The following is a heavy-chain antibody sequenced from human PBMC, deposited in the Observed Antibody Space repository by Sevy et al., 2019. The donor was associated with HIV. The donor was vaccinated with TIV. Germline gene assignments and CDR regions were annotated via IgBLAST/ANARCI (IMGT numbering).Heavy chain of an antibody. CDR2: FDPEDGET. J-gene: IGHJ4*02. CDR1: GSTLTRLA. V-gene: IGHV1-24*01. D-gene: IGHD3-22*01. CDR3: ATTKDYYDSSGSPFDD. Sequence: ASVKVSCKVSGSTLTRLAIHWVRQAPGKGPEWMGSFDPEDGETIYSQKFQGRVTMNEDTSTETGYMELRSLRSEDTAVYYCATTKDYYDSSGSPFDDWGQGTLVPVSS.